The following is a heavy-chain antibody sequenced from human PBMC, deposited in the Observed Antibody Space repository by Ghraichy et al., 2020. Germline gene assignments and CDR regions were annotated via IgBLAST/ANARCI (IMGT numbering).Heavy chain of an antibody. D-gene: IGHD3-3*01. CDR1: GGSFSGYY. V-gene: IGHV4-34*01. CDR3: ARGRPWPDFWSGYYNPPPYYFDY. CDR2: INHSGST. J-gene: IGHJ4*02. Sequence: GSLRLSCAVYGGSFSGYYWSWIRQPPGKGLEWIGEINHSGSTNYNPSLKSRVTISVDTSKNQFSLKLSSVTAADTAVYYCARGRPWPDFWSGYYNPPPYYFDYWGQGTLVTVSS.